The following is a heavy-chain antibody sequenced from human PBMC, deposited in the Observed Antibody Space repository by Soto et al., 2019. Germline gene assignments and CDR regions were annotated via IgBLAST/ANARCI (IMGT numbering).Heavy chain of an antibody. CDR1: GGSVSSSSYS. D-gene: IGHD6-19*01. CDR2: IYYSGST. V-gene: IGHV4-39*01. CDR3: AGSIAVAGSYFDY. J-gene: IGHJ4*02. Sequence: PSETLSLTCPVSGGSVSSSSYSWGWIRQPPGKGLEWIGSIYYSGSTYYNPSLKSRVTISVDTSKNQLSLKLSSVTAADTAVYYCAGSIAVAGSYFDYWGQGTLVTVSS.